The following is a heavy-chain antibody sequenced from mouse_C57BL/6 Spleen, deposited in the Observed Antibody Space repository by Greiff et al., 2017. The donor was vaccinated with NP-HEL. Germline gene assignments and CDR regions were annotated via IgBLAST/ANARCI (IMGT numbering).Heavy chain of an antibody. V-gene: IGHV1-55*01. J-gene: IGHJ2*01. CDR1: GYTFTSYW. CDR3: AREASADWFDY. CDR2: IYPGSGST. D-gene: IGHD6-1*01. Sequence: VQLEEPGGGFVKPGGSVKLSCTASGYTFTSYWMTWVRQGPGQGLEWIADIYPGSGSTYYNEKFKSRFTLSIDKATSTVYMQISSLTSEDTAVYYCAREASADWFDYWGQGTTLTVSS.